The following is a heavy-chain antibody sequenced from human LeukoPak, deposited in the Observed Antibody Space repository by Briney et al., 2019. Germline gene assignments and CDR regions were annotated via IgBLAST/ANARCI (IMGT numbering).Heavy chain of an antibody. D-gene: IGHD4-11*01. J-gene: IGHJ4*02. V-gene: IGHV1-2*06. CDR3: ASRSTVTTSEN. CDR2: INPNSGGT. Sequence: ASVKVSCKASGYTFTGYYMHWVRQAPGQGLEWMGRINPNSGGTNYAQKFQGRVTMTRDTSISTAYMELSSLRSEDTAVYYCASRSTVTTSENWGQGTLVTVSS. CDR1: GYTFTGYY.